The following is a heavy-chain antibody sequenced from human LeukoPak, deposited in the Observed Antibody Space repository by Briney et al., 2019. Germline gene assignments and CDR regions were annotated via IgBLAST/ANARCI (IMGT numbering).Heavy chain of an antibody. CDR3: ARGYTMATPFDY. Sequence: SETLSLTCTVSGGSISSYYWSWIRQPAGKGLEWIGRIYSSGSTIYNPSLKSRVTMSVDTSKNQFSLKLSSVSAADTAVYYCARGYTMATPFDYWGQGTLVTVSS. D-gene: IGHD5-24*01. CDR2: IYSSGST. V-gene: IGHV4-4*07. J-gene: IGHJ4*02. CDR1: GGSISSYY.